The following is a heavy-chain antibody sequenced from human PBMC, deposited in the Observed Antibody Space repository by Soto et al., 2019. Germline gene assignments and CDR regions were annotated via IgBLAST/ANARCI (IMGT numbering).Heavy chain of an antibody. CDR1: GDTFTRCG. CDR3: YAADLYYYGMDV. Sequence: QVQLVQSGAEVKKPGASVKVSCKASGDTFTRCGISWVRQAPGQGLEWMGWISAYNAKTDYAQKFQGRVTLTTDTSTSTAYMELRSLRSDDTAVYYCYAADLYYYGMDVWGPGTTVTVSS. D-gene: IGHD2-2*01. V-gene: IGHV1-18*01. CDR2: ISAYNAKT. J-gene: IGHJ6*02.